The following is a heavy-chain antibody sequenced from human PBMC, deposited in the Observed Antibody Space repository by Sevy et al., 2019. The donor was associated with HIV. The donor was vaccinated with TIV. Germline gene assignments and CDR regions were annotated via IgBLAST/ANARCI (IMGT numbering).Heavy chain of an antibody. CDR2: ISGSGTST. V-gene: IGHV3-23*01. D-gene: IGHD3-22*01. J-gene: IGHJ3*02. CDR3: AKNTDGNGYYGAFDI. CDR1: RFTFTNYG. Sequence: GGSLRLSCAASRFTFTNYGMSWVRQAPGKGLEWVSGISGSGTSTYYADSVKGRFTISRDNSKNTLYVQMNSLRAEDTAVYYCAKNTDGNGYYGAFDIWGQGTMVTVSS.